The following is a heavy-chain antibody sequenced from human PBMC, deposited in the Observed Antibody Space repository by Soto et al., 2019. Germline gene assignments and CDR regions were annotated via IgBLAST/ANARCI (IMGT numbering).Heavy chain of an antibody. D-gene: IGHD6-25*01. V-gene: IGHV2-5*02. CDR2: IYWDDDN. J-gene: IGHJ4*02. CDR1: GFSLSSTAVG. CDR3: AHGSGWLSDY. Sequence: SGPTLVNPTQTLTLTCSFSGFSLSSTAVGVNWIRQPPGKAPEWLALIYWDDDNHYNPSLKSRLTITRDGSKNQVVLTMTNMDPVDTATYFCAHGSGWLSDYWGQGIVVTVSS.